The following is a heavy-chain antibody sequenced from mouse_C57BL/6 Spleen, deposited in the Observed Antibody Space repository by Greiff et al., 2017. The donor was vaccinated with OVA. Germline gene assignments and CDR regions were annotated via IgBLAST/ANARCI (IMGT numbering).Heavy chain of an antibody. CDR2: ISSGGDYI. J-gene: IGHJ2*01. CDR1: GFTFSSYA. D-gene: IGHD4-1*01. Sequence: EVKLVESGEGLVKPGGSLKLSCAASGFTFSSYAMSWVRQTPEKRLEWVAYISSGGDYIYYADTVKGRFTISGDNARNTLYLQMSSLKSEDTAMYYCTRDRLGGEYYFDYWGQGTTLTVSS. V-gene: IGHV5-9-1*02. CDR3: TRDRLGGEYYFDY.